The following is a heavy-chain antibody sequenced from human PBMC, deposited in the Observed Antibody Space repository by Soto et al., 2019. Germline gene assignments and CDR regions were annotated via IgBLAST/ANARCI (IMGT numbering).Heavy chain of an antibody. CDR1: GFTFSSYG. CDR3: AKDGRITIIVVVINYFDY. V-gene: IGHV3-30*18. CDR2: ISYDGSNK. J-gene: IGHJ4*02. D-gene: IGHD3-22*01. Sequence: GGSLRLSCAASGFTFSSYGMHWVRQAPGKGLEWVAVISYDGSNKYYADSVKGRFTISRDNPKNTLYLQMNSLRAEDTAVYYCAKDGRITIIVVVINYFDYWGQGT.